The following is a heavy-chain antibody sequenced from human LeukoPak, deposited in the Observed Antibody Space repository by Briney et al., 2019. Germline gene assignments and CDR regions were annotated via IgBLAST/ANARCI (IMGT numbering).Heavy chain of an antibody. CDR1: GGSISSSSYY. Sequence: KPSETLSLTCTVSGGSISSSSYYWGWIRQPPGKGLEWIGSIYYSGSTYYNPSLKSRVTISVDTSKNQFSLKLRSVTAADTAVYYCARQGQFSGIAVTGIDYWGQGTLATVSS. CDR2: IYYSGST. CDR3: ARQGQFSGIAVTGIDY. V-gene: IGHV4-39*01. J-gene: IGHJ4*02. D-gene: IGHD6-19*01.